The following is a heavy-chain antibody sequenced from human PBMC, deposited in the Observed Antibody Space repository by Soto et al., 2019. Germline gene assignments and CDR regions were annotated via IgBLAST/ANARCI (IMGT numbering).Heavy chain of an antibody. J-gene: IGHJ4*02. CDR3: AKGSVVVVQPCVGALGLDY. CDR1: GYAFTTYA. V-gene: IGHV1-3*01. Sequence: GASVKVSCKGSGYAFTTYAIHWLRQAPGQRLEWLGWINAGNGDTKYSEKMQGRVTITRDTVANTAYMELSSLGFEDTAVYFCAKGSVVVVQPCVGALGLDYWGQGTQVTVSS. CDR2: INAGNGDT. D-gene: IGHD2-21*01.